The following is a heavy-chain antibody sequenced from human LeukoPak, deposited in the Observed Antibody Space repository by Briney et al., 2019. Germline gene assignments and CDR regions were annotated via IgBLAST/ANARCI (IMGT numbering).Heavy chain of an antibody. CDR3: VRSEVETSGRDY. J-gene: IGHJ4*01. Sequence: SETLSLTCAVYGGSFSPYYWNWIRQPPGKGLEWIAEISHSGSTRYNPSLKSRVTISVDTSKNQFSLKVSSVTAADTAVYYCVRSEVETSGRDYWGHGTLVTVSS. D-gene: IGHD2-15*01. CDR2: ISHSGST. V-gene: IGHV4-34*01. CDR1: GGSFSPYY.